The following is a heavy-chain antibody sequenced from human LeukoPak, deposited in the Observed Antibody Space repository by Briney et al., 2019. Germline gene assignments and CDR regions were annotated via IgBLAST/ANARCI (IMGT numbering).Heavy chain of an antibody. D-gene: IGHD2-2*01. CDR2: IYHSGSA. CDR1: GYSFSSGYQ. V-gene: IGHV4-38-2*02. Sequence: SETLSLTCAVSGYSFSSGYQWAWIRQSPGKGLEWIGSIYHSGSAHYDPSLKSRVTILVETSKNQFSLKLYSVTAADTAVYYCARDPRWLTPDCTSTSCYENYFDPWGQGTLVTVSS. J-gene: IGHJ5*02. CDR3: ARDPRWLTPDCTSTSCYENYFDP.